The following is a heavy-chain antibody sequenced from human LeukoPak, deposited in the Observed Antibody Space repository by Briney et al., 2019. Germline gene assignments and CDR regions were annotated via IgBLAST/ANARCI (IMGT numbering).Heavy chain of an antibody. V-gene: IGHV4-34*01. Sequence: SETLSLTCAVYGGSFSGCYWSWIRQPPGKGLEWIGEINHSGSTNYNPSLKSRVTISVDTSKNQFSLKLSSVTAADTAVYYCARGGGSSGYYTDYWGQGTLVTVSS. CDR3: ARGGGSSGYYTDY. CDR2: INHSGST. D-gene: IGHD3-22*01. CDR1: GGSFSGCY. J-gene: IGHJ4*02.